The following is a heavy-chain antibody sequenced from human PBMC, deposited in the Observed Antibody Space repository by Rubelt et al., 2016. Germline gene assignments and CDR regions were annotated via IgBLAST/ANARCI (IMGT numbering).Heavy chain of an antibody. J-gene: IGHJ4*02. V-gene: IGHV4-38-2*02. CDR3: ARAYCGGDCYQLYLYFDD. D-gene: IGHD2-21*01. CDR1: GYSISSGYY. Sequence: QVQLQESGPGLVKPSETLSLTCTVSGYSISSGYYWGWIRQPPGKGLEWIGYIYHSGITYYNPSLKSRVTISVDTSKNQFSLKLGAVTAADTAVYYCARAYCGGDCYQLYLYFDDWGQGALVTVSS. CDR2: IYHSGIT.